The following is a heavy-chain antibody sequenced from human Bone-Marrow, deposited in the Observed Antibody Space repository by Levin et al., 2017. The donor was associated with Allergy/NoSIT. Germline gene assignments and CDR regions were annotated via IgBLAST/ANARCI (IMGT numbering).Heavy chain of an antibody. D-gene: IGHD3/OR15-3a*01. CDR2: ISWNGRSL. V-gene: IGHV3-9*01. Sequence: GGSLRLSCAASGFVFGDYPMHWVRQAPGKGLEWVSGISWNGRSLGYADSVKGRFVISRDNTKNSLLLQMNSLRVEDTALYYCVKDMTIFGLPGDYYGMDVWGQGTTVTVSS. CDR1: GFVFGDYP. CDR3: VKDMTIFGLPGDYYGMDV. J-gene: IGHJ6*02.